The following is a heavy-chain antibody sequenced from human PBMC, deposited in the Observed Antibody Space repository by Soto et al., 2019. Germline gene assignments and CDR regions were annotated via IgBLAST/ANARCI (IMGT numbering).Heavy chain of an antibody. Sequence: EVQLLESGGGLVQPGGSLRLSCAASGFTFSSYAMSWVRQAPGKGLEWVSGISWNSGSIGYADSVKGRFTISRDNAKNSLYLQMNSLRAEDTALYYCAKAGNQLLWWGNWFDPWGQGTLDTVSS. D-gene: IGHD2-2*01. CDR3: AKAGNQLLWWGNWFDP. CDR1: GFTFSSYA. J-gene: IGHJ5*02. CDR2: ISWNSGSI. V-gene: IGHV3-9*01.